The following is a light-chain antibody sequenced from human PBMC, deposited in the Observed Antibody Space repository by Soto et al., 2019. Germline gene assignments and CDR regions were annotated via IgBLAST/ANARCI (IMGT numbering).Light chain of an antibody. CDR3: QQLRMYPST. J-gene: IGKJ4*01. V-gene: IGKV1-9*01. CDR1: QSVSSN. CDR2: AAS. Sequence: AQYPATQSVSPGEIATLSCRASQSVSSNLAWYQQKPGEAPKLLIYAASTLYGGVPSRFSGSGSGTDFALTITSLQAEDFATYYCQQLRMYPSTFGGGTKVDIK.